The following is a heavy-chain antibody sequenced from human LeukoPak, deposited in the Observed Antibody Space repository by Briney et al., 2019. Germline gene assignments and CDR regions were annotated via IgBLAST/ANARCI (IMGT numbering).Heavy chain of an antibody. CDR1: GFTFSSYE. CDR3: AELGITMIGGV. V-gene: IGHV3-48*03. CDR2: ISSSGSTI. Sequence: PGGSPRLSCAASGFTFSSYEMNWVRQAPGKGLEWVSYISSSGSTIYYADSVKGRFTISRDNAKNSLYLQMNSLRPEDTSVYYCAELGITMIGGVWGKGTTVTISS. J-gene: IGHJ6*04. D-gene: IGHD3-10*02.